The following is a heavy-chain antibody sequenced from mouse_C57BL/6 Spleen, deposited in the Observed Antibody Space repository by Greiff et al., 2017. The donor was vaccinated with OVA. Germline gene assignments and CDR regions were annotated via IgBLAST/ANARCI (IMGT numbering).Heavy chain of an antibody. V-gene: IGHV3-6*01. CDR3: ARGKSNYSAWFAY. CDR1: GYSITSGYY. CDR2: ISYDGSN. D-gene: IGHD2-5*01. J-gene: IGHJ3*01. Sequence: DVKLQESGPGLVKPSQSLSLTCSVTGYSITSGYYWNWIRQFPGNKLEWMGYISYDGSNNYNPSLKNRISITRDTSKNQFFLKLNSVTTEDTATYYCARGKSNYSAWFAYWGQGTLVTVSA.